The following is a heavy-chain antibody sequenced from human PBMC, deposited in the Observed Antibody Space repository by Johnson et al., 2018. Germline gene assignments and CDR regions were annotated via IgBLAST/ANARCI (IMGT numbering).Heavy chain of an antibody. D-gene: IGHD1-26*01. Sequence: VQLQESGGGLVQPGGSLNLSCAASGFTFSGSAMHWVRQASGKGLAWVGRIRSKANSYATAYAASVKGRFTISRDDSKNTAYLQMNSLKTEDTAVYYWTRHVEDSGSYYVGAFDIWGQGTMVTVSS. CDR2: IRSKANSYAT. CDR1: GFTFSGSA. CDR3: TRHVEDSGSYYVGAFDI. V-gene: IGHV3-73*02. J-gene: IGHJ3*02.